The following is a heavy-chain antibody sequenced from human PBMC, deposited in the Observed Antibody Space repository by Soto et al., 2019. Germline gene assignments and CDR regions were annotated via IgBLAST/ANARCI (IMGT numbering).Heavy chain of an antibody. J-gene: IGHJ4*02. CDR2: IKHDGSER. CDR3: ATTNYSSGCSLY. D-gene: IGHD6-19*01. V-gene: IGHV3-7*01. CDR1: GFTFSNYW. Sequence: EVQLVESGGGSVQPGGSLRLSCPASGFTFSNYWMSWVRQAPGKGLEWVANIKHDGSERYYVDSVKGRFTISRDNAKNSLYLQMNSLRVEDTAVYYCATTNYSSGCSLYWGQGTLVTVSS.